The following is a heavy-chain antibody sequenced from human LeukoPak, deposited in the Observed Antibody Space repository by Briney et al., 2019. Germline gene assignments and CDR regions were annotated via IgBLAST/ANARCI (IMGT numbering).Heavy chain of an antibody. J-gene: IGHJ3*02. D-gene: IGHD6-6*01. CDR1: GGSISSYY. CDR2: IYTSGST. V-gene: IGHV4-4*07. CDR3: ARDRKSSSSVDAFDI. Sequence: SETLSLTCTVSGGSISSYYWSWIRQPAGKGLEWTGRIYTSGSTNYNPSLKSRVTISVDKSKNQFSLKLSSVTAADTAVYYCARDRKSSSSVDAFDIWGQGTMVTVSS.